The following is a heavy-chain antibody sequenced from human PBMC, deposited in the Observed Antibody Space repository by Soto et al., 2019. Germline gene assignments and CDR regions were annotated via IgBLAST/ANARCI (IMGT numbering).Heavy chain of an antibody. Sequence: GGSLRLSCAASGFTFSSYGMHWVRQAPGKGLEWVAGISYDGSNKYYADSVNGQFTISIDNSKNTLYLQMNSLKIEDTAVYYCTTDSYSTIIIVRFDYWGHGTLVTVSS. CDR1: GFTFSSYG. CDR2: ISYDGSNK. J-gene: IGHJ4*01. CDR3: TTDSYSTIIIVRFDY. V-gene: IGHV3-30*03. D-gene: IGHD3-22*01.